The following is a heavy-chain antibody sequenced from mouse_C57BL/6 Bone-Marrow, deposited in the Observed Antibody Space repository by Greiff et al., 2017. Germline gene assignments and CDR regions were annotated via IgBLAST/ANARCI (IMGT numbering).Heavy chain of an antibody. V-gene: IGHV1-72*01. CDR1: GYTFTSYW. CDR2: IDPNSGGT. CDR3: ASVDIYYGYDGWAY. J-gene: IGHJ3*01. D-gene: IGHD2-2*01. Sequence: QVQLKQPGAELVKPGASVKLSCKASGYTFTSYWMHWVKQRPGRGLEWIGRIDPNSGGTKYNEKFKSKATLTVATASSTAYMQLSSLTSEDSAVYYGASVDIYYGYDGWAYGGEGTLVTVSA.